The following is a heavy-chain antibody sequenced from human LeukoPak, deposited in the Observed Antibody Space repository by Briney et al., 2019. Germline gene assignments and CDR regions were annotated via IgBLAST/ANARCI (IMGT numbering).Heavy chain of an antibody. D-gene: IGHD3-22*01. CDR1: GYTFTGYY. J-gene: IGHJ4*02. V-gene: IGHV1-2*02. CDR3: ARTFLKSYYYDSSVYYYGEASDY. Sequence: ASVKVSCKASGYTFTGYYMHWVRQAPGQGLEWMGWINPNSGGTNYAQKFQGRVTMTRDTSISTAYMELSRLRSDDTAVYYCARTFLKSYYYDSSVYYYGEASDYWGQGTLVTVSS. CDR2: INPNSGGT.